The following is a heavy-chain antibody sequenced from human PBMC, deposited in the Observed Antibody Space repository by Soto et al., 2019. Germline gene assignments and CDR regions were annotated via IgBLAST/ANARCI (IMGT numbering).Heavy chain of an antibody. V-gene: IGHV3-33*01. J-gene: IGHJ4*02. Sequence: QVQLVESGGGVVQPGRSLRLSCAAPGVIFNGYGFHWVRQAPGKGLAWVAVIWHDGSQKYYADSVKGRFTISRDNSKNTLYLQMDSLRDEDTAVYYCVRDGVGGTVFFGFLDYWVQGTLVTVSS. CDR1: GVIFNGYG. CDR2: IWHDGSQK. D-gene: IGHD1-26*01. CDR3: VRDGVGGTVFFGFLDY.